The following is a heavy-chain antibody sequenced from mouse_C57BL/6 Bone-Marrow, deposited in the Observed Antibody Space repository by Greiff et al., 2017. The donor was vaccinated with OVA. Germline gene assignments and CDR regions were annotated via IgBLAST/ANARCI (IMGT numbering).Heavy chain of an antibody. J-gene: IGHJ4*01. CDR1: GFTFSDYG. CDR2: ISSGSSTI. D-gene: IGHD1-1*01. V-gene: IGHV5-17*01. CDR3: ARPGYYEAGDYAMDY. Sequence: EVNVVESGGGLVKPGGSLKLSCAASGFTFSDYGMHWVRQAPEKGLEWVAYISSGSSTIYYADTVKGRFTISRDNAKNTLFLQMTSLRSEDTAMYYCARPGYYEAGDYAMDYWGQGTSVTVSS.